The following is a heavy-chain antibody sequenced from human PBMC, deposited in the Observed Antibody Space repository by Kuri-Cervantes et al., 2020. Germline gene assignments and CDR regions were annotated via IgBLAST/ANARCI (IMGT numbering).Heavy chain of an antibody. J-gene: IGHJ4*02. V-gene: IGHV4-4*07. Sequence: SETLSLTCTVSGGSISSYYWSWIRQPAGKGLEWIGRIYTSGSTNYNPSLKSRVTISVDKSKNQFSLKLSSVTAADTAVYYCASTLYYYDSSGRRNFDYWGQETLVTVSS. CDR3: ASTLYYYDSSGRRNFDY. D-gene: IGHD3-22*01. CDR2: IYTSGST. CDR1: GGSISSYY.